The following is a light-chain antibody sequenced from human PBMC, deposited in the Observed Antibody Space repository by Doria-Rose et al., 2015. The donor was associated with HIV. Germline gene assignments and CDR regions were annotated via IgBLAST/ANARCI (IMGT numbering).Light chain of an antibody. V-gene: IGKV1-39*01. CDR1: QSISTY. Sequence: TQSPSSLSASVGDRVTITCRASQSISTYLNWYQHKPGKAPKLLIYAASTLQSGVPSRFSGSGSGTDFTLAISSLRPEGFATYYCQQSYSLFTFGPGTNVDIK. CDR3: QQSYSLFT. J-gene: IGKJ3*01. CDR2: AAS.